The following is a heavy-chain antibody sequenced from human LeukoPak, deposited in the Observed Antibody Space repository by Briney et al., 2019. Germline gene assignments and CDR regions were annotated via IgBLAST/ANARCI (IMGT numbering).Heavy chain of an antibody. CDR2: IYTSGST. J-gene: IGHJ4*02. CDR1: GGSISSGSYY. CDR3: AKGESYCSSTSCYTIHDY. Sequence: SETLSLTCTVSGGSISSGSYYWSWNRQPAGKGLEWIGRIYTSGSTNYNPSIKSRVTISVDTSKNQFSLKLSSVTAADTAVYYCAKGESYCSSTSCYTIHDYWGQGTLVTVSS. V-gene: IGHV4-61*02. D-gene: IGHD2-2*02.